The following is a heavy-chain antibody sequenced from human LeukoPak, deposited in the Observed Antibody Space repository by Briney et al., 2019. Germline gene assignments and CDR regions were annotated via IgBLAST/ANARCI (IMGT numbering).Heavy chain of an antibody. CDR1: GGTFSSYA. J-gene: IGHJ4*02. Sequence: SVKVSCKASGGTFSSYAISWVRQAPGQGLEWMGRIIPIFGTANYAQKFQGRVTITTDESTSTAYMELSSLRSEDTAVYYCAREAGKRYGNDYWGQGTLVTVSS. CDR3: AREAGKRYGNDY. CDR2: IIPIFGTA. V-gene: IGHV1-69*05. D-gene: IGHD3-10*01.